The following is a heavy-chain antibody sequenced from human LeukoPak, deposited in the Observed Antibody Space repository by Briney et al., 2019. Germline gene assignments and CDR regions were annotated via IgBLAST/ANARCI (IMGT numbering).Heavy chain of an antibody. CDR1: GYTFTSYA. Sequence: ASVKVSCKASGYTFTSYAMHWVRQAPGQRLEWMGWINVGNGNTKYSQKFQGRVTITRDTSASTAYMELSSLRSEDTAVYYCARAWFGELPYFDYWGQGTLVTVSA. D-gene: IGHD3-10*01. J-gene: IGHJ4*02. V-gene: IGHV1-3*01. CDR3: ARAWFGELPYFDY. CDR2: INVGNGNT.